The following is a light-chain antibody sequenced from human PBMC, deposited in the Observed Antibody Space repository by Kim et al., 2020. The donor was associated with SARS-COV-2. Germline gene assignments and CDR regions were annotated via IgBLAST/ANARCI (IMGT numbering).Light chain of an antibody. CDR1: QSVSSSY. V-gene: IGKV3-20*01. Sequence: LSPRERATLSCRASQSVSSSYLAWYQQKPGQAPRLLIYGASSRATGIPDRFSGSGSGTDFTLTISRLEPEDFAVYYCQQYGSSSYTFGQGTKLEI. CDR2: GAS. J-gene: IGKJ2*01. CDR3: QQYGSSSYT.